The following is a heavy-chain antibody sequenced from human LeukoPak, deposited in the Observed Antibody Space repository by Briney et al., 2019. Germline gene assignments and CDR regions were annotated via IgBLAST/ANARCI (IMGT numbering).Heavy chain of an antibody. J-gene: IGHJ5*02. Sequence: PGGSLRLSCAASGFTFSSYSMNWVRQAPGKGLEWVSSISSSSSYIYYADSVKGRSTISRDNAKNSLYLQMNSLRAEDTAVYYCARARGEWELLDWFDPWGQGTLVTVSS. CDR2: ISSSSSYI. CDR3: ARARGEWELLDWFDP. D-gene: IGHD1-26*01. V-gene: IGHV3-21*01. CDR1: GFTFSSYS.